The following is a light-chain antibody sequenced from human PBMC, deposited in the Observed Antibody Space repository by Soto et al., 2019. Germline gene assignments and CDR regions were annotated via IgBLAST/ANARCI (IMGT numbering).Light chain of an antibody. V-gene: IGKV3-11*01. CDR2: DAS. CDR3: QLRRNWPPWT. CDR1: QSVSSY. J-gene: IGKJ1*01. Sequence: EIVLTQSPATLSLSPGERATLSCRASQSVSSYLAWYQQKPGQAPRLLIYDASNRATGIPPRFSGSGSGTDDTLTISSLEPEDCLDYYCQLRRNWPPWTFGQGTKGEIK.